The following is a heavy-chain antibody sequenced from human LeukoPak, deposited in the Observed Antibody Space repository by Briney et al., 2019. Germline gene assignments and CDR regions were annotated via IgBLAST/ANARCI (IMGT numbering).Heavy chain of an antibody. D-gene: IGHD3-10*01. Sequence: PSETLSLTCTVSGGSISSSSYYWGWIRQPPGKGLEWIGSIYYSGSTYYNPSLKSRVTISVDTSKNQFSLKLSSVTAADTAVYYCARHAVLGLGSRFKAAFDIWGQGTMVTVSS. CDR2: IYYSGST. CDR3: ARHAVLGLGSRFKAAFDI. CDR1: GGSISSSSYY. V-gene: IGHV4-39*01. J-gene: IGHJ3*02.